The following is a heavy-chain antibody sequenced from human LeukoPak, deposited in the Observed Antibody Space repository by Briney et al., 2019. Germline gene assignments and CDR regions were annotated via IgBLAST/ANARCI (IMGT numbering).Heavy chain of an antibody. CDR2: ISFDVGNK. V-gene: IGHV3-30*04. Sequence: GGSLSLSCAASGLTLSTYAMHCVRQAPVNGLEWVAFISFDVGNKYYADSVKGRFTISRDNSKNTLYLQMNSLRAEDTAVYYCARPTTGSSSSNPYYYYGMDVWGKGTTVTVSS. CDR1: GLTLSTYA. CDR3: ARPTTGSSSSNPYYYYGMDV. D-gene: IGHD6-6*01. J-gene: IGHJ6*04.